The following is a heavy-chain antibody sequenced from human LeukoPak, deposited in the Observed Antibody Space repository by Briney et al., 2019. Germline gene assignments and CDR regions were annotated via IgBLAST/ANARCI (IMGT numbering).Heavy chain of an antibody. CDR2: ISGSGGST. J-gene: IGHJ4*02. CDR1: GFTFSSYA. D-gene: IGHD6-13*01. CDR3: ARGWQQLAY. V-gene: IGHV3-23*01. Sequence: GGSLGLSCAASGFTFSSYAMSWVRLAPGKGLEWVSGISGSGGSTYYADSVKGRFTISRDNSENTLYLQMSSLRAEDTAVYYCARGWQQLAYWGQGTLVTVSS.